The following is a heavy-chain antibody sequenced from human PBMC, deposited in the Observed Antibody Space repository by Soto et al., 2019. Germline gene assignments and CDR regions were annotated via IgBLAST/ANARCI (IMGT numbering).Heavy chain of an antibody. CDR1: GFTFSSYA. V-gene: IGHV3-23*01. CDR3: AKDRAPVLRFLEWFPSYGMDV. Sequence: GSLRLSCAASGFTFSSYAMSWVRQAPGKGLEWVSAISGSGGSTYYADSVKGRFTISRDNSKNTLYLQMNSLRAEDTAVYYCAKDRAPVLRFLEWFPSYGMDVWGQGTTVTVSS. CDR2: ISGSGGST. J-gene: IGHJ6*02. D-gene: IGHD3-3*01.